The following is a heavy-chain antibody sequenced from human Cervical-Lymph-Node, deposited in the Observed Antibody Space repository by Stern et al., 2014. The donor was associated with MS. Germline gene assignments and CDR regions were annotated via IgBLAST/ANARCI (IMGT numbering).Heavy chain of an antibody. V-gene: IGHV7-4-1*02. J-gene: IGHJ4*02. CDR3: ARDGGSAYCADDCFDY. Sequence: QVQLVQSGSELKKPGAAVKVSCKASGYSFTSYAMNWVRQAPGQGLEWVGWINTNTGNPTYTQGFTGRFVFSLDTSVSTAYLQITSLKAEDTAVYYCARDGGSAYCADDCFDYWGQGTLVTVSS. CDR2: INTNTGNP. D-gene: IGHD2-21*01. CDR1: GYSFTSYA.